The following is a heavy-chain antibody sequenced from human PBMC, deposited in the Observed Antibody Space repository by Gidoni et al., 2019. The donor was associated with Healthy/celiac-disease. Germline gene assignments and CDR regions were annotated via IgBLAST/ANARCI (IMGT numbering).Heavy chain of an antibody. D-gene: IGHD5-18*01. CDR2: IWYDGSNK. J-gene: IGHJ6*02. V-gene: IGHV3-33*01. CDR1: GFTFSSYG. Sequence: QVQLVESGGGVVQPGRSLRLSCAASGFTFSSYGMHWVRQAPGKGLEWVAVIWYDGSNKYYADSVKGRFTISRDNSKNTLYLQMNSLRAEDTAVYYCARPWIQLWLEYGMDVWGQGTTVTVSS. CDR3: ARPWIQLWLEYGMDV.